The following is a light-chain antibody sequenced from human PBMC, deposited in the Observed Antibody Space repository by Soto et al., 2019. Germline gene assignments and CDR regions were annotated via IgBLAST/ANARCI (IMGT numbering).Light chain of an antibody. CDR3: QQRSNWPRGS. Sequence: EIVLTQSPATLSLSPGERATLSCRASLSVSSYLAWYQQKPGQAPRLLIYDASKRPPGTPARFSGSGSGKDFTLTISSLEPEDFAVYYCQQRSNWPRGSFGPGTKVDIK. V-gene: IGKV3-11*01. CDR1: LSVSSY. CDR2: DAS. J-gene: IGKJ3*01.